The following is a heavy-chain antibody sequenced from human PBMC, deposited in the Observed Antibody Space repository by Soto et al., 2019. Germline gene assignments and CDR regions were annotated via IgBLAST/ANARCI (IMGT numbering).Heavy chain of an antibody. D-gene: IGHD1-26*01. J-gene: IGHJ4*02. Sequence: EVQVVESGGGLVQPGGSLRLSCAASGFTFSHAWMSWVRQAPGKGLEWVGRIRSSTDGGTTDYAAPVKGRFTISRDDSKNTLYLKMNSLNTEDTAVYYCTTDLRWEEEPSDYWGQGTLVTVSS. CDR1: GFTFSHAW. V-gene: IGHV3-15*01. CDR3: TTDLRWEEEPSDY. CDR2: IRSSTDGGTT.